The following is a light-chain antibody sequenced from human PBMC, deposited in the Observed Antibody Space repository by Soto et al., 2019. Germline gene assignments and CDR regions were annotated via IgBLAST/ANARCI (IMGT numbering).Light chain of an antibody. Sequence: EIVMTQSPATLSVSPGERATLSCGASQSVSINLAWYQQKPGQAPRLLIYGASTRATGIPARFSGSRSGTEFTLTISSLQSEDFAVYYCQQYNNWPRTFGQGTKVEIK. J-gene: IGKJ1*01. CDR3: QQYNNWPRT. CDR1: QSVSIN. V-gene: IGKV3-15*01. CDR2: GAS.